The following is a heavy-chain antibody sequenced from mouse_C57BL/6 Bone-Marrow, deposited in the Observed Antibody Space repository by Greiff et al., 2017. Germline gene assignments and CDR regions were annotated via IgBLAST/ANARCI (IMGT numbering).Heavy chain of an antibody. Sequence: EVNVVESGGGLVKPGGSLKLSCAASGFTFSSYAMSWVRQTPEKRLEWVATISDGGSYTYYPDNVKGRFTISRDNAKNNLYLQMSHLKSEDTAMYYCAREGNYVFYYARDYWGQGTSVTVSS. J-gene: IGHJ4*01. V-gene: IGHV5-4*01. D-gene: IGHD2-1*01. CDR1: GFTFSSYA. CDR3: AREGNYVFYYARDY. CDR2: ISDGGSYT.